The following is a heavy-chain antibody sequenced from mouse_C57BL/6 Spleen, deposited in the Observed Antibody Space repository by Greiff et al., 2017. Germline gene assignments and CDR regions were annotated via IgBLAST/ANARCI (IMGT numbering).Heavy chain of an antibody. V-gene: IGHV1-26*01. CDR1: GYTFTDYY. Sequence: VPLQQSGPELVKPGASVKISCKASGYTFTDYYLNWVKPSHGKSLALIGDINPNNGGTSYNQKFKGKAPLTVDKSYSTAYMELRSLKSEDSAVYYCARRGGNWPWFAYWGQGTLVTVSA. CDR2: INPNNGGT. D-gene: IGHD2-1*01. CDR3: ARRGGNWPWFAY. J-gene: IGHJ3*01.